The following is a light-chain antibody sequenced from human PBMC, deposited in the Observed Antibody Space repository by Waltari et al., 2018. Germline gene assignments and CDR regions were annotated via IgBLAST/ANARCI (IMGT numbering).Light chain of an antibody. V-gene: IGKV1-9*01. Sequence: IQLTQSPSSLSASVGGRVTPSCRASQGISSYLAWYQQKPGQAPELLIYAASTLQTGVPSRFSGSGSGTDFTLTISSLQPDDFATYYCQQYNSYPLRFGPGTKVDVK. CDR1: QGISSY. CDR2: AAS. J-gene: IGKJ3*01. CDR3: QQYNSYPLR.